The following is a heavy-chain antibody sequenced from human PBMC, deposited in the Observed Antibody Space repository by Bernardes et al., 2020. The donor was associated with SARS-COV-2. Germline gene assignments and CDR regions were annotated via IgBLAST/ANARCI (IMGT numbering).Heavy chain of an antibody. J-gene: IGHJ5*02. D-gene: IGHD3-22*01. CDR2: IYYSGST. Sequence: WETLSLTCTVSGGSISSSSYYWGWLRQPPGKGLEWIGSIYYSGSTYYNPSLKSRVTISVETSKNQFSLKLSSVTAADTAVFYCARQNSVVVGMTTPWFDPWAQGTLVTVSS. V-gene: IGHV4-39*01. CDR1: GGSISSSSYY. CDR3: ARQNSVVVGMTTPWFDP.